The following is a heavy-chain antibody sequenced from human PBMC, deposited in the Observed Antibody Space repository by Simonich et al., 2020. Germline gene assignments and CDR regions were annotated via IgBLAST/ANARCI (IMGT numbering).Heavy chain of an antibody. J-gene: IGHJ4*02. Sequence: EVQLVESGGGLVQPGGSLRLSCAASGFTFSSYWMSWVRQAPGKGLEWVDNIKQDGSEKYYVDSVKGRFTISRDNAKNSLYLQMNSLRAEDTAVYYCARDREVYGSGSYYNYWGQGTLVTVSS. D-gene: IGHD3-10*01. CDR1: GFTFSSYW. CDR2: IKQDGSEK. V-gene: IGHV3-7*01. CDR3: ARDREVYGSGSYYNY.